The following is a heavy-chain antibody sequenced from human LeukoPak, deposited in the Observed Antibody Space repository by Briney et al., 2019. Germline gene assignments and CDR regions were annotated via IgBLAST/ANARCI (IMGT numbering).Heavy chain of an antibody. J-gene: IGHJ5*02. Sequence: GGSLRLSCAASGFTFNSYVMHWVRQAPDKGLEWVAFIRYEGRSKYYADSVKGRFTISRDNSKNTLYLQMDSLRPEDTAVYYCAKDLLRDRWFGESWGQGTLVTVSS. CDR3: AKDLLRDRWFGES. CDR2: IRYEGRSK. D-gene: IGHD3-10*01. V-gene: IGHV3-30*02. CDR1: GFTFNSYV.